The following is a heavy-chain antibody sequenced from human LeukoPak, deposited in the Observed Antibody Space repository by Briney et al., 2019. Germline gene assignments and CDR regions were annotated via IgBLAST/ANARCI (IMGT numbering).Heavy chain of an antibody. V-gene: IGHV4-34*01. CDR1: GGSFSGYY. CDR3: ARGRTTYYGSGSYSFPRGMDV. CDR2: INHSGST. J-gene: IGHJ6*02. Sequence: SETLSLTCAVYGGSFSGYYWSWIRQPPGKGLEWMGEINHSGSTNYNPSLKSRVTISVDTSKNQFSLKLSSVTAADTAVYYCARGRTTYYGSGSYSFPRGMDVWGQGTTVTVSS. D-gene: IGHD3-10*01.